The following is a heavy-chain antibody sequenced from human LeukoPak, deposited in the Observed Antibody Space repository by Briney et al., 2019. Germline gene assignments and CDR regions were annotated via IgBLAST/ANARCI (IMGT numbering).Heavy chain of an antibody. J-gene: IGHJ4*02. D-gene: IGHD3-9*01. CDR1: GGSFSGYY. V-gene: IGHV4-34*01. CDR3: ARHVGYYDILTGEVNYFDY. CDR2: INHSGST. Sequence: SETLSLTCAVYGGSFSGYYWSWIRQPPGKGLEWIGEINHSGSTNYNPSLKSRVTISVDTSKNQFSLKLSSVTAADTAVYYCARHVGYYDILTGEVNYFDYWGQGTLVTVSS.